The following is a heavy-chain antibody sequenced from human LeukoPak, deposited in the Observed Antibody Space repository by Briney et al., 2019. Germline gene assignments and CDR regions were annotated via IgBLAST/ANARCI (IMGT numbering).Heavy chain of an antibody. CDR1: GYTFTGYY. J-gene: IGHJ4*02. CDR3: ASGPSGSDY. Sequence: SVKVSCKVSGYTFTGYYLHWGRQAPGQGLEWMGRINPSSGGTNYAQKFQGRVTMTRHTSINTAYLDLSSLRSADTAVYYCASGPSGSDYWGQGTLVIVSS. V-gene: IGHV1-2*06. D-gene: IGHD3-10*01. CDR2: INPSSGGT.